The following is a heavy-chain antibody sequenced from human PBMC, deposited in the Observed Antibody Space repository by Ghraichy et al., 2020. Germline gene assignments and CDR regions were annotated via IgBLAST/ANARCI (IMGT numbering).Heavy chain of an antibody. D-gene: IGHD5-18*01. J-gene: IGHJ6*02. V-gene: IGHV4-59*08. Sequence: SETLSLICTVSGGSIRSSYWSWIQHPPGKGLEWIGYVYYNGNTDYSPSLKSRATISVDTSKNQFSLRLTSVTAADTAVYYCARRGRGYSLYFYGLDIWGQGTTVTVSS. CDR3: ARRGRGYSLYFYGLDI. CDR2: VYYNGNT. CDR1: GGSIRSSY.